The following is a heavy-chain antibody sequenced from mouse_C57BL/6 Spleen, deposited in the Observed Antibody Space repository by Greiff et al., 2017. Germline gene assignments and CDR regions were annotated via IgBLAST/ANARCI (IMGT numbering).Heavy chain of an antibody. Sequence: QVQLKESGPGLVAPSQSLSITCTVSGFSLTSYGVHWVRQPPGKGLEWLVVIWSDGSTTYNSALKSRLSISKDNSKSQVFLKMNSLQTDDTAMYYCARQGYYDYDFDYYAMDYWGQGTSVTVSS. CDR2: IWSDGST. V-gene: IGHV2-6-1*01. D-gene: IGHD2-4*01. CDR1: GFSLTSYG. CDR3: ARQGYYDYDFDYYAMDY. J-gene: IGHJ4*01.